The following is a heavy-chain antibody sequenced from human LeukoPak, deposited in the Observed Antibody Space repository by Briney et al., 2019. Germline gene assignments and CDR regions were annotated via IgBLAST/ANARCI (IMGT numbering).Heavy chain of an antibody. CDR3: AKRYYYDSSGYCFDY. D-gene: IGHD3-22*01. CDR1: GFSFSTYA. J-gene: IGHJ4*02. V-gene: IGHV3-23*01. CDR2: ISDSGRST. Sequence: GGSLRLSCAASGFSFSTYAMTWVRQAPGKGLEWFSSISDSGRSTYYADSVKGRFTISRDNSKNTLYLQMNSLRAEDTAVYFCAKRYYYDSSGYCFDYWGQGTLVTVSS.